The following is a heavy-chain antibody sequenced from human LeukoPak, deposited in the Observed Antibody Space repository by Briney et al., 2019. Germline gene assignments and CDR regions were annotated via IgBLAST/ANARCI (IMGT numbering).Heavy chain of an antibody. D-gene: IGHD3-22*01. Sequence: QAGGSLRLSCAASGFTFANYEMTWVRQAPGKGLEWVSYISSSGTTIYYADSVKGRFTISRDNAKNSLYLQMNSLRAEDTAVYYCARDNYDSSTPYYFDYWGQGTLVTVSS. CDR3: ARDNYDSSTPYYFDY. CDR1: GFTFANYE. V-gene: IGHV3-48*03. J-gene: IGHJ4*02. CDR2: ISSSGTTI.